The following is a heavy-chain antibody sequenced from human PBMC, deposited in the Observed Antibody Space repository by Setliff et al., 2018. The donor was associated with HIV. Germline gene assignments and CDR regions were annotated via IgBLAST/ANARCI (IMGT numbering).Heavy chain of an antibody. CDR1: GGSFNDYY. CDR2: IIHSGSI. J-gene: IGHJ4*02. D-gene: IGHD5-12*01. CDR3: ARGYASGYDAYGY. Sequence: KLPETLSLTCAVYGGSFNDYYWSWIRQPPGKGLEWIGEIIHSGSINYNPSLKGRVTISVDTYNNQFSLNMNSVNAADTAVYYCARGYASGYDAYGYWGQGTLVTVSS. V-gene: IGHV4-34*01.